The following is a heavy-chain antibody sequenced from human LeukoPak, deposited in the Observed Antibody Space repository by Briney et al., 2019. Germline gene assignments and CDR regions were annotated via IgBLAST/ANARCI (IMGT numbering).Heavy chain of an antibody. CDR3: ARLGDSSSRLYYFDY. V-gene: IGHV4-59*08. J-gene: IGHJ4*02. CDR2: FHYSGST. Sequence: PSETLSLTCTVSGGSISSYYWSWIRQPPGKGLEWIGYFHYSGSTNYNPSLKSRVTISVDTSKNQFSPKLSSVTAANTAVYYCARLGDSSSRLYYFDYWGQGTLVTVSS. D-gene: IGHD6-6*01. CDR1: GGSISSYY.